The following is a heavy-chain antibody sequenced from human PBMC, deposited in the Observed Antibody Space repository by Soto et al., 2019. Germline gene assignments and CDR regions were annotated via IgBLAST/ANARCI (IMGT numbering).Heavy chain of an antibody. CDR1: GFSLSTSGVG. V-gene: IGHV2-5*01. CDR2: IYWNDDK. Sequence: QIILKESGPTLVKPTQTLTLTCTFSGFSLSTSGVGVGWIRQPPGKALEWLALIYWNDDKRYSPSLKSRLTITKDTSKNQVVLTMTNMDPVDTATYYCAHSAGSYYDFWSGYRPGWWFDPWGQGTLVTVSS. CDR3: AHSAGSYYDFWSGYRPGWWFDP. D-gene: IGHD3-3*01. J-gene: IGHJ5*02.